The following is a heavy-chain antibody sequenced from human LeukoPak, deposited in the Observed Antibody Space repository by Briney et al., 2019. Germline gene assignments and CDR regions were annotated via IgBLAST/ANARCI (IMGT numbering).Heavy chain of an antibody. Sequence: SETLSLTCTVSGGSISSYYWSWIRQPPGKGLEWIGYIYYSGSTNYNPSLKSRVSISVDTSKSQFSLKLSSLTAADTAVYYCARDWRGGPTAFDIWSQGTMVTVSS. V-gene: IGHV4-59*01. CDR2: IYYSGST. CDR3: ARDWRGGPTAFDI. J-gene: IGHJ3*02. D-gene: IGHD3-10*01. CDR1: GGSISSYY.